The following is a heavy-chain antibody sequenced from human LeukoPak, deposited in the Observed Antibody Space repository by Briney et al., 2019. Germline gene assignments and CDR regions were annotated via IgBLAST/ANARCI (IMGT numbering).Heavy chain of an antibody. J-gene: IGHJ3*02. CDR2: MWDDGTNK. CDR1: GFNFGIYG. Sequence: GGSLRLSCTASGFNFGIYGMHWVRQPPGKGPEWVAVMWDDGTNKYYVESVKGRFTISRDNGKRTLYLQMNSLRVEDTAVYYCARDADEVVPAAGSAFDIWGQGTMVTVSS. D-gene: IGHD2-2*01. CDR3: ARDADEVVPAAGSAFDI. V-gene: IGHV3-33*01.